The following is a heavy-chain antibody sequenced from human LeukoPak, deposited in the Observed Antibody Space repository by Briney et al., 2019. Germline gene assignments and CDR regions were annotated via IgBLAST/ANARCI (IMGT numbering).Heavy chain of an antibody. CDR3: ARGGWFDP. CDR1: GSSISSYY. CDR2: IYSSGST. J-gene: IGHJ5*02. Sequence: SETLSLTCKVSGSSISSYYWSWIRQPAGKGLEWIGHIYSSGSTNYNPSLKSRVTLSVDTSKNQFSLKLKSVTAADTAVYYCARGGWFDPWGQGTLVTVSS. V-gene: IGHV4-4*07.